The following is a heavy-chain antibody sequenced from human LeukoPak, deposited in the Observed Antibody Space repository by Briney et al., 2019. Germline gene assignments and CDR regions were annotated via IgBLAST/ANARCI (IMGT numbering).Heavy chain of an antibody. CDR3: ARHPSHYYDSSGYYYPNWFDP. D-gene: IGHD3-22*01. CDR1: GYSFTSYW. Sequence: GESLKISCKGSGYSFTSYWIGWVRQMPGKGLEWMGIIYPGDSDTRYSPSFQGQVTISADKSISTAYLQWSSLKASDTAMYYCARHPSHYYDSSGYYYPNWFDPWGQGTLVTVSS. V-gene: IGHV5-51*01. J-gene: IGHJ5*02. CDR2: IYPGDSDT.